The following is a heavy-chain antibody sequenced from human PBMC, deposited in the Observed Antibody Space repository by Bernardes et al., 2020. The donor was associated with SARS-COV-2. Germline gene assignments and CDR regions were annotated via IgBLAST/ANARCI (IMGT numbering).Heavy chain of an antibody. CDR2: INSNGRTT. CDR3: VRGPSDGHGRFEY. Sequence: GGSLRLSCAAFGFIFSSYWMHWVSQVPGKGLVWVSRINSNGRTTNYADSVKGRFTISRDNGKNTLYLQMNSLRAEDTAVYYCVRGPSDGHGRFEYWGQGALVTVSS. CDR1: GFIFSSYW. V-gene: IGHV3-74*01. J-gene: IGHJ4*02.